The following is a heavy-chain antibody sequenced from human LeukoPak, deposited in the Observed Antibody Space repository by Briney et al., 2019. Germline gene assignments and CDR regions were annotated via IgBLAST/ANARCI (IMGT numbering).Heavy chain of an antibody. D-gene: IGHD6-13*01. CDR2: IYTSGGT. Sequence: SETLSLTCTVSGGSISGYYWSWIRQPAGKGLEWIGRIYTSGGTNYNPSLKSRVTMSVDTSKNQFSLKLSSVTAADTAVYYCARDSSEGKRAAAASFDYWGQGTLVTVSS. CDR1: GGSISGYY. J-gene: IGHJ4*02. V-gene: IGHV4-4*07. CDR3: ARDSSEGKRAAAASFDY.